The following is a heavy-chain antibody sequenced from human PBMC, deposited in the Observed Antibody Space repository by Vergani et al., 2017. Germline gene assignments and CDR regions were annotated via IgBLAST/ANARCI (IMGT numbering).Heavy chain of an antibody. Sequence: EVMLVQSGAEVKKPGESLKISCKYSESSFISNEIAWVRQMSGKGLQWMGNINPIDSKIAYSPSFQGQAIMSLDKSITTAYLQWRSLKASDTAIYYCTRHVPCGDGACLHFEHGGQGTQVTVS. CDR2: INPIDSKI. J-gene: IGHJ4*02. D-gene: IGHD2-21*01. CDR1: ESSFISNE. CDR3: TRHVPCGDGACLHFEH. V-gene: IGHV5-51*01.